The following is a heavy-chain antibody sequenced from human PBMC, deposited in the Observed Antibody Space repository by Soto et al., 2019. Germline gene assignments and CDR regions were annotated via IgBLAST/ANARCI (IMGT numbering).Heavy chain of an antibody. J-gene: IGHJ5*02. CDR3: ARLRYCTSSGCWGWFDP. D-gene: IGHD2-2*01. V-gene: IGHV5-51*01. CDR1: GYMFSTYW. Sequence: GESLKISCKGSGYMFSTYWIGWVRQMPGKGLEWRGIIYPGASDTRYSPTFQGQVSISADKSIRTAYLQWSSPKDSDTAMYYCARLRYCTSSGCWGWFDPWGQGTLVTVSS. CDR2: IYPGASDT.